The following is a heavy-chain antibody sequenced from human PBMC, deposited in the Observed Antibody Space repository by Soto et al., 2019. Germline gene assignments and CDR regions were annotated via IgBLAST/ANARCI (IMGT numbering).Heavy chain of an antibody. CDR1: CFTFRAYS. V-gene: IGHV3-21*06. CDR2: ITSSNTYI. J-gene: IGHJ4*02. Sequence: NPGGSLRLSCVASCFTFRAYSMSWVRQAPGQGLEWVASITSSNTYIYYTRSVEGRFAISRDDAKNSLHLQMNTLRAEDTAVYYCVRDLLEGYGHARQPDYWGQGTLVTVSS. CDR3: VRDLLEGYGHARQPDY. D-gene: IGHD2-15*01.